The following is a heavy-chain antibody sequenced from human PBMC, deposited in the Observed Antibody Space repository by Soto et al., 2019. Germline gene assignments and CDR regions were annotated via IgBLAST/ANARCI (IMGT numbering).Heavy chain of an antibody. CDR1: GGSISRGGYS. V-gene: IGHV4-30-2*01. CDR3: ARDQREGNWFDP. J-gene: IGHJ5*02. CDR2: IYHSGST. Sequence: QLQLQESGSGLVRPSQTLSLTCAVSGGSISRGGYSWNWIRQQPRQGLEWIGYIYHSGSTLYNPSRKSRVTISVHKSKHQCALQLTSVTAAGTAVYYCARDQREGNWFDPWGQGTLVTVSS. D-gene: IGHD1-1*01.